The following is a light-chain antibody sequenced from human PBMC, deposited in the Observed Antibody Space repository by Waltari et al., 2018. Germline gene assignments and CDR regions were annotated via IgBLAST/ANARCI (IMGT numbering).Light chain of an antibody. CDR3: QQRARWPLT. V-gene: IGKV3-11*01. Sequence: EIVLTQSPVPLSLSPGQRATLSCRASQSVSQYLAWFQHKPGQAPRLLIYDASNRATGIPARFSGSGYGTDFTLTVSSLEPEDFAVYYCQQRARWPLTFGGGTKVEIK. J-gene: IGKJ4*01. CDR1: QSVSQY. CDR2: DAS.